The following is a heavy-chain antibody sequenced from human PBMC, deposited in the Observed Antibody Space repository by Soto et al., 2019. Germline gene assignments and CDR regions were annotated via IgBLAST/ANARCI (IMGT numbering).Heavy chain of an antibody. CDR2: ISRDGANR. D-gene: IGHD3-22*01. CDR3: VSWFSSHFAY. V-gene: IGHV3-23*01. Sequence: DVQLWESGGGLLQPGGSVRLSCAASGVTSGDLGMSWVRQCPGRGMEWVSTISRDGANRHYADSVNGRFTISRDNSRNTVAMHMTRLRAEDTAIYSCVSWFSSHFAYWGQGSVVTFS. CDR1: GVTSGDLG. J-gene: IGHJ4*02.